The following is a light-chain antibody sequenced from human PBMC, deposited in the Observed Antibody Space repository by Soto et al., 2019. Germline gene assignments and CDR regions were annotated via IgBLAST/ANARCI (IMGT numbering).Light chain of an antibody. Sequence: DIQMTQSPSTLSASVGDRVTITCRASQTISTWLAWYQQKPGKTPKLLIYKASDLESGVPSRFSGSGSETDFTLTISSPQPDDFATYYCHQYNNYPWTFGQGTKVEIK. CDR1: QTISTW. CDR3: HQYNNYPWT. CDR2: KAS. J-gene: IGKJ1*01. V-gene: IGKV1-5*03.